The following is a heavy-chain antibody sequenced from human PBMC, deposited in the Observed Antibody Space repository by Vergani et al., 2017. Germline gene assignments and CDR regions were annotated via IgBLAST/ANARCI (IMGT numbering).Heavy chain of an antibody. D-gene: IGHD3-9*01. V-gene: IGHV3-74*03. CDR3: ARARCIETCYMSNWLDS. J-gene: IGHJ5*01. CDR1: GFSFNSYW. Sequence: DVHLAESGGGFFQPGGSLRLSCSASGFSFNSYWMHWVRQVPGKGLLWVSRIKSDGSITAYADSVKGRFTISRDNAQNTLYLQINSLRVEDTGVYYCARARCIETCYMSNWLDSWGQGTLVTVSS. CDR2: IKSDGSIT.